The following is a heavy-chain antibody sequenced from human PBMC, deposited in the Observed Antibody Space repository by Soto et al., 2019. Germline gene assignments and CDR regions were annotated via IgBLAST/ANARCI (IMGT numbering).Heavy chain of an antibody. D-gene: IGHD3-22*01. V-gene: IGHV3-23*01. CDR2: ISGSGGST. CDR1: GSTFSSYA. CDR3: AKGPGAFDYYDSRGYQAFDY. J-gene: IGHJ4*02. Sequence: GSLRLSCAASGSTFSSYAMSWVRQAPGKGLEWVSAISGSGGSTYYADSVKGRFTISRDNSKNTLYLQMNSLRAEDTAVYYCAKGPGAFDYYDSRGYQAFDYWGQGTLVTVSS.